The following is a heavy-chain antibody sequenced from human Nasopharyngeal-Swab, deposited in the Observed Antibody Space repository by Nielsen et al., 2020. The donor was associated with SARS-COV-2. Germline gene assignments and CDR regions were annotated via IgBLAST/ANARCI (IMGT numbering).Heavy chain of an antibody. J-gene: IGHJ4*02. D-gene: IGHD6-13*01. CDR1: GYTFTSYG. V-gene: IGHV1-18*04. CDR2: ISAYNGDT. CDR3: ARIPIAAAPDFDY. Sequence: AAVKVSCKASGYTFTSYGIGWVRQAPGQGLEGMGWISAYNGDTNYAQKLQGRVTMTTDTSTSTAYMELRSLRSDDTAVYFCARIPIAAAPDFDYWGRGTLVTVSS.